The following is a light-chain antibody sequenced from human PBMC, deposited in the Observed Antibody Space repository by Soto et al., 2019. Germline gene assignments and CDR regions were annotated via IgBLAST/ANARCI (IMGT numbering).Light chain of an antibody. V-gene: IGKV3-20*01. CDR1: QSVSSSY. CDR3: HHYDSSPSRLT. CDR2: NPS. J-gene: IGKJ4*01. Sequence: EIVLTQSPGTLSLSPGERATLSCRASQSVSSSYLAWYQQKPCQAPRLFIYNPSSRATGIPDRFSGGGSATGFTHTISRLAPEDSALYYCHHYDSSPSRLTFSGRTKVEIK.